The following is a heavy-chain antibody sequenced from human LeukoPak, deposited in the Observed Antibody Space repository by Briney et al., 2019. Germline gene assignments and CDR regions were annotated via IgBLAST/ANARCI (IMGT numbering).Heavy chain of an antibody. D-gene: IGHD2-15*01. CDR3: AGRSAGNLEY. Sequence: GGSLRLSCAASGFTFSNYWMHWVRQVPGKGLVWVSRINSDGSGTGYADSVKGRFTISRDNAKNTLYLQMNSLRAEDTAVYYCAGRSAGNLEYWGQGTLVSVSS. J-gene: IGHJ4*02. CDR1: GFTFSNYW. V-gene: IGHV3-74*01. CDR2: INSDGSGT.